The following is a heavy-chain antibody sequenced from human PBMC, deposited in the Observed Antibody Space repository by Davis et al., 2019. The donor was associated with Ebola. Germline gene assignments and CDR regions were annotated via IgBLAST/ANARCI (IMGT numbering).Heavy chain of an antibody. CDR2: ISAYNGNT. V-gene: IGHV1-18*01. Sequence: AASVKVSCKASGGTFSSYTISWVRQAPGQGLEWMGWISAYNGNTNYAQKLQGRVTMTTDTSTSTAYMELRSLRSDDTAVYYCARAVYCSGGSCYYYGMDLWGKGTTVIVSS. J-gene: IGHJ6*04. D-gene: IGHD2-15*01. CDR3: ARAVYCSGGSCYYYGMDL. CDR1: GGTFSSYT.